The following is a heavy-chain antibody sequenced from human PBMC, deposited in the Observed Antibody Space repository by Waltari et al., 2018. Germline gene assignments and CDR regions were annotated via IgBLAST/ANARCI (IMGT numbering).Heavy chain of an antibody. CDR3: ARGETMVRLDY. CDR1: GFTFGDYY. J-gene: IGHJ4*02. V-gene: IGHV3-11*01. D-gene: IGHD3-10*01. CDR2: SGSNSNTI. Sequence: QVQLVESGGGLVKPGGSLRVSCAASGFTFGDYYMTWIRQAPGKGLEWLAYSGSNSNTIHFGDSVKGRFIVSRDNGKNLVYLQMNSLRVDDTAVYYCARGETMVRLDYWGQGTLVAVSS.